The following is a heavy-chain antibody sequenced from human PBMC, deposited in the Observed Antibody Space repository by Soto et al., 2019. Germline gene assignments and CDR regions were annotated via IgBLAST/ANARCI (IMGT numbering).Heavy chain of an antibody. J-gene: IGHJ6*02. CDR2: IKQDGSEK. CDR3: ARESCGGDCYYYYYGMDV. CDR1: GFTFSSYW. V-gene: IGHV3-7*01. D-gene: IGHD2-21*02. Sequence: GGSLRLSCAASGFTFSSYWMSWVRQAPGKGLEWVANIKQDGSEKYYVDSVKGRFTISRDNAKNSLYLQMNSLRAEDTAVYYCARESCGGDCYYYYYGMDVWGQGTTVTVSS.